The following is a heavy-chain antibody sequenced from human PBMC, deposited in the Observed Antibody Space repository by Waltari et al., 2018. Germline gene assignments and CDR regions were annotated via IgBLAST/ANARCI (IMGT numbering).Heavy chain of an antibody. CDR1: GYTFTSYA. Sequence: QVQLVQSGAEVKKPGASVKASCQASGYTFTSYAMHWVRSAPGQRLEWMGWINAGNGNTKYSQKFQGRVTITRDTSASTAYMELSSLRSEDTAVYYCARVFLKYSSSWYEWGQGTLVTVSS. D-gene: IGHD6-13*01. J-gene: IGHJ4*02. CDR2: INAGNGNT. V-gene: IGHV1-3*01. CDR3: ARVFLKYSSSWYE.